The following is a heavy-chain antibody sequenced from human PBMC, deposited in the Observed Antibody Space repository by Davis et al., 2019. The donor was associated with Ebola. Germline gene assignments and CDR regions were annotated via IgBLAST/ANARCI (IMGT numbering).Heavy chain of an antibody. CDR1: GFIFSSYG. V-gene: IGHV3-30*18. D-gene: IGHD3-3*01. Sequence: GESLKTSCAASGFIFSSYGMHWVRQAPGKGLEGVAVISYDGSNKYYADSVKGRFTISRDNPKNTLYLQMTSLRAEDTAVYYCAKDDGGYDFWSGYYSYYYGMDVWGQGTTVTVSS. CDR2: ISYDGSNK. CDR3: AKDDGGYDFWSGYYSYYYGMDV. J-gene: IGHJ6*02.